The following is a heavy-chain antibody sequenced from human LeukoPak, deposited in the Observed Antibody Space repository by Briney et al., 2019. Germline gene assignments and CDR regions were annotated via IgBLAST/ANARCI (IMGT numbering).Heavy chain of an antibody. CDR1: GFTFSSYS. Sequence: GGSLRLSCAASGFTFSSYSMNWVRQAPGKGLEWVSSISSSSSYIYYADSVKGRFTISRNNAKNSLYLQVNSLRAEDTAVYYCARASDSFFYWGQGTLVTVSS. V-gene: IGHV3-21*01. CDR2: ISSSSSYI. CDR3: ARASDSFFY. D-gene: IGHD2/OR15-2a*01. J-gene: IGHJ4*02.